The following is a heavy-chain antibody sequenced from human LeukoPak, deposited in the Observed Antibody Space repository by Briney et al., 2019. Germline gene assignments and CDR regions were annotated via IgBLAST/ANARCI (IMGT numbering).Heavy chain of an antibody. CDR2: IYHGGST. D-gene: IGHD5-18*01. CDR3: ARRAGRGYSYGPSYYMDV. J-gene: IGHJ6*03. Sequence: SETLSLTCAVSGYSISSGYYWGWIRQPPGKGLEWIGSIYHGGSTYYNPSLKSRVTISVDTSKNQFSLKLSSVTAADTAVYYCARRAGRGYSYGPSYYMDVWGKGTTVTVSS. V-gene: IGHV4-38-2*01. CDR1: GYSISSGYY.